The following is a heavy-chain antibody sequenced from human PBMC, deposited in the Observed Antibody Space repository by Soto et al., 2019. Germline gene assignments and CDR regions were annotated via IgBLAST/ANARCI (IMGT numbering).Heavy chain of an antibody. CDR2: IYSGGST. CDR3: ARDKSPVVAATLGAFDI. J-gene: IGHJ3*02. V-gene: IGHV3-66*01. CDR1: GFTVSSNY. D-gene: IGHD2-15*01. Sequence: EVQLVESGGGLVQPGGSLRLSCAASGFTVSSNYMSWVRQAPGKGLEWVSVIYSGGSTYYADSVKGRFTISRDNSKNTLYLQMNSLRAEDTAVYYCARDKSPVVAATLGAFDIWGQGTMVTVSS.